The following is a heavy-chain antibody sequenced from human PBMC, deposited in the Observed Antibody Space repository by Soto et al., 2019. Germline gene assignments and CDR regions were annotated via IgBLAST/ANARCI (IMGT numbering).Heavy chain of an antibody. CDR2: IYWDDDK. J-gene: IGHJ4*02. Sequence: QITLKESGPTLVKPTQTLTLTCTFSGFSLSTSVVGVGWIRQPPGKALEWLALIYWDDDKRYSPSLKSRLTITKDTSKNQLVLTMTNMDPVDTATYYCAHETYYYDSSGYYPSIDYWGQGTLVTVSS. CDR3: AHETYYYDSSGYYPSIDY. V-gene: IGHV2-5*02. CDR1: GFSLSTSVVG. D-gene: IGHD3-22*01.